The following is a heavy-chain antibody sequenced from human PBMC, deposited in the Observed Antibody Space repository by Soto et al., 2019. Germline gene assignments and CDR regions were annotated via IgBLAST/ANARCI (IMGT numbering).Heavy chain of an antibody. CDR3: ARGLGYDSNGRFLAAFDV. J-gene: IGHJ3*01. Sequence: QVQLQETGPGLAKPSQTLSLTCTVSGASLSSGGYYWTWIRQVPGKALEWIGYIFHTGTTFYNPSLQSRVVMSIEKSDNQFSLTLRSVTAADTAVYYCARGLGYDSNGRFLAAFDVWGQGTMVTVSS. V-gene: IGHV4-31*03. D-gene: IGHD3-22*01. CDR1: GASLSSGGYY. CDR2: IFHTGTT.